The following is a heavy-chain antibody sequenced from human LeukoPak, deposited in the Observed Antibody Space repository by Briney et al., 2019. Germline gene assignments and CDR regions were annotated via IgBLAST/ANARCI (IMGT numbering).Heavy chain of an antibody. J-gene: IGHJ4*02. CDR1: GFTFSDYY. D-gene: IGHD3-16*02. V-gene: IGHV3-11*04. CDR3: ARDRYDYVWGSYRYLDY. Sequence: PGGSLRLSCAASGFTFSDYYMSWIRQAPGKGLEWVPYISSSGSTIYYADSVKGRFTISRDNAKNSLYLQMNSLRAEDTAVYYCARDRYDYVWGSYRYLDYWGQGTLVTVSS. CDR2: ISSSGSTI.